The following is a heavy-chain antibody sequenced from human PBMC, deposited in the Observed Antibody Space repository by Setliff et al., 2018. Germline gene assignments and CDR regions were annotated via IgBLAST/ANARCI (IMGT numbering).Heavy chain of an antibody. CDR2: IYLGGSP. Sequence: SETLSLTCGVYGESISDSYWSWIRQSPGKGLEWIGEIYLGGSPTYNPSLKSRVTISIYKSKNQLSLDLTSVTAADTAVYYCARNWHWGFDPWGRGAMVTVSS. J-gene: IGHJ5*02. CDR3: ARNWHWGFDP. D-gene: IGHD1-7*01. CDR1: GESISDSY. V-gene: IGHV4-34*01.